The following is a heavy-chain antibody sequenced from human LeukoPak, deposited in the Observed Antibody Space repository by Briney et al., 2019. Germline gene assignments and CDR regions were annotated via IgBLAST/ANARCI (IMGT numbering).Heavy chain of an antibody. Sequence: ASVKVPCKASGYTFTDYYMHWVRQAPGQGLEWMGWINPKSGGTNYAQKFQGRVTMTRDTSISTAYMELSKLRSDDTAVYYCARWPVTGDDAFDIWGQGTMVTVSS. CDR2: INPKSGGT. CDR3: ARWPVTGDDAFDI. CDR1: GYTFTDYY. V-gene: IGHV1-2*02. J-gene: IGHJ3*02. D-gene: IGHD7-27*01.